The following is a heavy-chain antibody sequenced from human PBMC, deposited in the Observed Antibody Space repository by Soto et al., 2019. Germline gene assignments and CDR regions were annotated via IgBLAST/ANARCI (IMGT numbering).Heavy chain of an antibody. Sequence: SETLSLTCAVYGGSFSGYYWSWIRQPPGKGLEWIGEINHSGSTNYNPSLKSRVTISVDTSKNQFSLKLSSVTAADTAVYYCASSVVVVAATGGAYFDYWGQGTLVTVSS. CDR3: ASSVVVVAATGGAYFDY. CDR2: INHSGST. J-gene: IGHJ4*02. D-gene: IGHD2-15*01. CDR1: GGSFSGYY. V-gene: IGHV4-34*01.